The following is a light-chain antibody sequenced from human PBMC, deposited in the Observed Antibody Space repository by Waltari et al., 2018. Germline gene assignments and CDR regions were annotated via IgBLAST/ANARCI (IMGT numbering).Light chain of an antibody. J-gene: IGLJ1*01. CDR3: SSYTSSNTLLYV. CDR2: EVS. CDR1: SSDVGGYNY. Sequence: QSALTQPASVSGSPGQSITISCTGTSSDVGGYNYASWYQQHPGKAPKLMIYEVSTRPSGVSNRFSGSKSGNTASLTISGLQAEDEADYYCSSYTSSNTLLYVFGTGTKVTVL. V-gene: IGLV2-14*01.